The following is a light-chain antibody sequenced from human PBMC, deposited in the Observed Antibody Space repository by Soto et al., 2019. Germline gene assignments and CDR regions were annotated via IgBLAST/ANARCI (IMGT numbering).Light chain of an antibody. V-gene: IGLV2-14*01. CDR3: ASYTSASTLV. CDR2: EVS. J-gene: IGLJ2*01. CDR1: SSDIGGYNY. Sequence: QSVLTQPASVSASPGQSITISCTGTSSDIGGYNYVSWYKQHPGKAPELMIYEVSNRPLGISIRFSASKSGNTASLTISGLQAEDEADYYCASYTSASTLVFGGGTKLTVL.